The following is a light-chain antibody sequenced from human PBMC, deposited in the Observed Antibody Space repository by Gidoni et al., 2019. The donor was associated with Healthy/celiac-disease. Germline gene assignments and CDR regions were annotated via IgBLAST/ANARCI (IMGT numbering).Light chain of an antibody. CDR1: QDISNY. J-gene: IGKJ4*01. CDR3: QQYDNLPPGS. V-gene: IGKV1-33*01. CDR2: DAS. Sequence: DIQMTQSPSSLSASVGDRVTITCQASQDISNYLNGYQQKPGKAPKLLIYDASNLETGVPSRFSGSGSGTDFTFTISSLQPEDIATYYCQQYDNLPPGSFGGGTKVEIK.